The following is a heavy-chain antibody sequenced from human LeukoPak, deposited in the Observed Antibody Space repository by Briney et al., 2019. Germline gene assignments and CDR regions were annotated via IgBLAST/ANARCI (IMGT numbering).Heavy chain of an antibody. J-gene: IGHJ5*02. CDR1: GYSFTSYY. CDR3: AKARRISPAGTDWLDP. Sequence: GASVNVSCKASGYSFTSYYMHWVRQAPGQGLEWMGSINPNSGDTKYAQTFQGRVTLTRDTSVTTAYMELSSLRSDDTAVYYCAKARRISPAGTDWLDPWGQGILVTVSS. D-gene: IGHD6-13*01. CDR2: INPNSGDT. V-gene: IGHV1-2*02.